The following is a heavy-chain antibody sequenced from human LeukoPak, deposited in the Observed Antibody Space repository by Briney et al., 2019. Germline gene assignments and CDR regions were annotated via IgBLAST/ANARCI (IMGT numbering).Heavy chain of an antibody. J-gene: IGHJ4*02. D-gene: IGHD3-22*01. Sequence: ASVKVSCTASGYTFTSYYMHWVRQAPGQGLEWMGIINPSGGSTSYAQKFQGRVTMTRDTSTSTVYMELSSLRSEDTAVYYCARSYYYDSSAYSPDYWGQGTLVTVSS. CDR2: INPSGGST. CDR3: ARSYYYDSSAYSPDY. V-gene: IGHV1-46*01. CDR1: GYTFTSYY.